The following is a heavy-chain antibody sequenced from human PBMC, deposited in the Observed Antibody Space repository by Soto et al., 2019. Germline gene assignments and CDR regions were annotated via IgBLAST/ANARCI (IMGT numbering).Heavy chain of an antibody. D-gene: IGHD2-8*01. CDR1: GFTFTSSA. Sequence: GASVKVSCKASGFTFTSSAVQWVRQARGQRLEWIGWIVVGSGNTNYAQKFQERVTITRDMSTSTAYMELSSLRSEDTAVCYCAAGRVLDKYYYYGMDVWGQGTTVTVSS. CDR2: IVVGSGNT. CDR3: AAGRVLDKYYYYGMDV. J-gene: IGHJ6*02. V-gene: IGHV1-58*01.